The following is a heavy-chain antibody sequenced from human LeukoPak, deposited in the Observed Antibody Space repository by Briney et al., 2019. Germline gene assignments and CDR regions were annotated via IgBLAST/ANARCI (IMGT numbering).Heavy chain of an antibody. CDR3: AREVRDSSGWYVFDY. CDR1: GYTFTGYY. Sequence: GASVKVSCKASGYTFTGYYMHWVRQAPGQGLEWMGWINPNSGGTNYAQKFQGWVTMTRDTSISTAYMELSRLRSDDTAVYYCAREVRDSSGWYVFDYWGQGTLVTVSS. J-gene: IGHJ4*02. D-gene: IGHD6-19*01. CDR2: INPNSGGT. V-gene: IGHV1-2*04.